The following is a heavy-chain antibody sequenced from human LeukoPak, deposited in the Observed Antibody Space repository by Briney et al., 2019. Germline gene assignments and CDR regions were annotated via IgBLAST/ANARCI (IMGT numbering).Heavy chain of an antibody. CDR1: GGSFSDYS. CDR2: INHSGST. CDR3: ARRTPGDGYSYGYFKS. J-gene: IGHJ5*02. Sequence: PSETLSLTCAVYGGSFSDYSWSWIRQPPGKGLEWIGEINHSGSTNYNPSLKSRGTISVDTSKKQFSLRVSSVTAADTAVYFCARRTPGDGYSYGYFKSWGQGTLVTVSS. V-gene: IGHV4-34*01. D-gene: IGHD5-18*01.